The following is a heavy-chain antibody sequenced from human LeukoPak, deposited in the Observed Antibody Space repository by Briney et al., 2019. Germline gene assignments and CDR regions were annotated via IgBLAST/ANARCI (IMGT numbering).Heavy chain of an antibody. CDR1: GGSISSYY. CDR2: IYYSGGT. D-gene: IGHD1-26*01. CDR3: ARVTTGSYYSDH. J-gene: IGHJ4*02. Sequence: SETLSLTCTVSGGSISSYYWSWIRQPPGKGLEWIGYIYYSGGTNYNPSLKSRVTISVDTSKNQFSLKLSSVTAADTAVYYCARVTTGSYYSDHWGQGTLVTVSS. V-gene: IGHV4-59*12.